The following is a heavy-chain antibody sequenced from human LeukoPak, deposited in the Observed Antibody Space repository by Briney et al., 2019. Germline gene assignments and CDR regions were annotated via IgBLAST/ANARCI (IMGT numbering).Heavy chain of an antibody. Sequence: SETLSLICTASGAPISRFYWNWVRQPPGKGLGWIGNIYNGVPTFFNPSLKSRVTLSVDTSKTQFSLQLAPVTAADTAVYYCVQTTGWPGFDYWGQGILVTVSS. CDR1: GAPISRFY. CDR3: VQTTGWPGFDY. CDR2: IYNGVPT. D-gene: IGHD6-19*01. V-gene: IGHV4-4*09. J-gene: IGHJ4*02.